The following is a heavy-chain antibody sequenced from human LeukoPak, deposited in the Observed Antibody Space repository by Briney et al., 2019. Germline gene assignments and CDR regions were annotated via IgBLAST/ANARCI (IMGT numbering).Heavy chain of an antibody. J-gene: IGHJ4*02. Sequence: GGSLRLSCAASGFTVSSYAMSWVRQAPGKGLEWVSGISGGGGSTYYADSVKGRFTISRDNAKNSLYLQMNSLRVEDTAVYYCARTLATTYSWGQGTLVTVSS. CDR3: ARTLATTYS. D-gene: IGHD5-12*01. CDR2: ISGGGGST. CDR1: GFTVSSYA. V-gene: IGHV3-23*01.